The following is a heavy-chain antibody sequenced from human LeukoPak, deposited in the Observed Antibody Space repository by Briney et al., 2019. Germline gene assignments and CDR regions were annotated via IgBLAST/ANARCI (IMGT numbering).Heavy chain of an antibody. D-gene: IGHD1-1*01. CDR2: ISGSGGST. V-gene: IGHV3-23*01. CDR3: AKVLSSRNWYEDY. CDR1: GFTSSSYA. J-gene: IGHJ4*02. Sequence: GGSLRLSCAASGFTSSSYAMSWVRQAPGKGLEWVSVISGSGGSTYYADSVKGRFTISRDNSKDTLFLQMNSLRAEDTATYFCAKVLSSRNWYEDYWGQGTLVTVSS.